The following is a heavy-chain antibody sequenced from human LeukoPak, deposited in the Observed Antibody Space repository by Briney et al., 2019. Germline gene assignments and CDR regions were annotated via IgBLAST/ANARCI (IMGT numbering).Heavy chain of an antibody. Sequence: PSETLSLTCAVYGGSFSGYYWSWIRHPPGKGLEWIGEINHSGSTNYNPSLKSRVTISVETSKNQCSLKLSSVTAADTAVYYCARGRHRLIGAFDIWGQGTMVTVSS. CDR1: GGSFSGYY. CDR3: ARGRHRLIGAFDI. D-gene: IGHD3-16*02. V-gene: IGHV4-34*01. CDR2: INHSGST. J-gene: IGHJ3*02.